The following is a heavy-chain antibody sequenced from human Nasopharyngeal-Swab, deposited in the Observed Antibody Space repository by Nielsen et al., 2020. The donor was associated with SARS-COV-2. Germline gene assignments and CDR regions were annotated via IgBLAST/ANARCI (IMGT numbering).Heavy chain of an antibody. CDR1: GGTFSSYA. CDR2: IIPNLGRA. V-gene: IGHV1-69*04. CDR3: ASGMTGAAFDI. Sequence: SVKASCKASGGTFSSYAISWVRQAPGQGLEWMGRIIPNLGRANYELKFQGRLTITAHKSTSTPYMELSSLRSEETAVYYCASGMTGAAFDIWGQGTMVTVSS. J-gene: IGHJ3*02. D-gene: IGHD1-14*01.